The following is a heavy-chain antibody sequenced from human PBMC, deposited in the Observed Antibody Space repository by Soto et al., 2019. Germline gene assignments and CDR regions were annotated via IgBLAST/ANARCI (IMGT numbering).Heavy chain of an antibody. CDR1: GGSISSGGYY. CDR2: IYYSGST. Sequence: SETLSLTCTVSGGSISSGGYYWSWIRQHPGKGLEWIGYIYYSGSTYYNPSLKSRVTISVDTSKNQFSLKLSSVTAADTAVYYCARVVYDFWSGYYFDYWGQGTLVTVS. V-gene: IGHV4-31*03. J-gene: IGHJ4*02. CDR3: ARVVYDFWSGYYFDY. D-gene: IGHD3-3*01.